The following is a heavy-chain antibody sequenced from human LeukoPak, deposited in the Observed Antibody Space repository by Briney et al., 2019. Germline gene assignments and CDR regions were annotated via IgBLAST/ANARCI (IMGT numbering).Heavy chain of an antibody. CDR1: GDTFRNYA. Sequence: GASVKVSCKASGDTFRNYAINWVRQAPGQGLEWMGGFLPMSGSANYAQKFRGRVTITASTSTVYMELYSLASEDTAVYYYARGMGAVVSAAIPPNDAFNVWGQGTVVTVSS. CDR2: FLPMSGSA. J-gene: IGHJ3*01. V-gene: IGHV1-69*13. D-gene: IGHD2-2*02. CDR3: ARGMGAVVSAAIPPNDAFNV.